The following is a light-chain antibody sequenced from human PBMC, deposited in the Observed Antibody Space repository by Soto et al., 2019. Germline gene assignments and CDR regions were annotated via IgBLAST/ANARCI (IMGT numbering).Light chain of an antibody. V-gene: IGKV3-11*01. CDR1: QSVSIH. CDR2: DTS. CDR3: QQRGNWPPGFT. Sequence: EIVLTQSPATLSLSPGERATLSCRASQSVSIHLAWYQQKGGQAPGLLIYDTSNRATGIPARFSGSGSCTDFTLTISSLETEDSAVYYCQQRGNWPPGFTFGPGTKVDIK. J-gene: IGKJ3*01.